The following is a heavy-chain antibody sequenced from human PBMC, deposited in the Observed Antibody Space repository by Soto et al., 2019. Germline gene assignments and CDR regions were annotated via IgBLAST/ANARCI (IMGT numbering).Heavy chain of an antibody. CDR3: VRDRSWSYES. CDR2: VRNRVRGYTI. CDR1: GFAFSDYF. Sequence: EVQLVESGGGLVQPGGSLRLSCAASGFAFSDYFIDWVRQAPGKGLEWVGRVRNRVRGYTIEYAASVKGRFTISRDDSKNSVYLQMNSLRTADTAVYYCVRDRSWSYESWGLGTLVTVS. V-gene: IGHV3-72*01. J-gene: IGHJ5*02. D-gene: IGHD1-26*01.